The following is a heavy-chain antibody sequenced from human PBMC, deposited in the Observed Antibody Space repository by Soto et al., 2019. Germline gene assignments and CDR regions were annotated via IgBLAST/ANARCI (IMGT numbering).Heavy chain of an antibody. CDR2: IYHNGVT. CDR1: GGAISTFY. D-gene: IGHD3-22*01. V-gene: IGHV4-59*01. J-gene: IGHJ3*02. CDR3: AREVFLPLYSSGDDYPDGAFDI. Sequence: SETLSLTCTVSGGAISTFYWSWIRQAPGKGLEWIGYIYHNGVTTYNHYNPSPKSRVTMSMDTSKDQFSLRLNSVTAADTAVYFCAREVFLPLYSSGDDYPDGAFDIWGQGTMVTVSS.